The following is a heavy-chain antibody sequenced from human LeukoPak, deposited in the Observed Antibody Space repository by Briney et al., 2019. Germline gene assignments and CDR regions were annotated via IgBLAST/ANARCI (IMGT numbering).Heavy chain of an antibody. CDR3: AREVPAAIEDYYYYYMDV. V-gene: IGHV1-69*05. Sequence: GASVTVSCTASGGTFSSYAISWVRQAPGQGLEWMGRIIPIFGTANYAQKFQGRVTITTDESTSTAYMELSSLRSEDTAVYYCAREVPAAIEDYYYYYMDVWGKGTTVTVSS. CDR2: IIPIFGTA. J-gene: IGHJ6*03. CDR1: GGTFSSYA. D-gene: IGHD2-2*02.